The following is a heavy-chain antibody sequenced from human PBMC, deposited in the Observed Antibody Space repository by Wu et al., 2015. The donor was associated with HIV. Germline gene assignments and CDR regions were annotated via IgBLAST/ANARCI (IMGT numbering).Heavy chain of an antibody. J-gene: IGHJ4*02. CDR1: GYTFTGYY. V-gene: IGHV1-2*02. CDR2: INPNSYGS. Sequence: QVQLVQSEAEVKKPGASVKVSCKASGYTFTGYYIHWVRQTPGQGLEWMGWINPNSYGSNSAQKFQDRVTLTRDTSISTAYMELSSLRSDDTAVYYCVRSINYDYLTGYFSVSAGHFDYWGQGTLVTVSS. CDR3: VRSINYDYLTGYFSVSAGHFDY. D-gene: IGHD3-9*01.